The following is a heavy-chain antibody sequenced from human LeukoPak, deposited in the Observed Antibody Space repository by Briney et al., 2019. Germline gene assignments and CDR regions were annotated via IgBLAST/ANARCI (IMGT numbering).Heavy chain of an antibody. V-gene: IGHV3-48*02. CDR3: AKDPPGIDY. CDR2: ISSGSTTI. Sequence: GGSLRLSYAGSGFTFSSYSMNWVRQAPGKGLEWVSYISSGSTTIYYADSVKGRFTISRDNAKNSLYLQMNSLRDEDTAVYYCAKDPPGIDYWGQGTLVTVSS. J-gene: IGHJ4*02. CDR1: GFTFSSYS.